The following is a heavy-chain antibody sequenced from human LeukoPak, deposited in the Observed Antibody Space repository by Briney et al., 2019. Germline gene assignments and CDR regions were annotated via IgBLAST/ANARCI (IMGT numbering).Heavy chain of an antibody. CDR2: IIPIFGTA. J-gene: IGHJ4*02. D-gene: IGHD3-22*01. CDR1: GGTFSNCA. CDR3: AGSEPGSGYSDWSPQGAGFYY. V-gene: IGHV1-69*05. Sequence: SVKVSCKASGGTFSNCAISWVRQAPGQGLEWMGGIIPIFGTANYAQKFQGRVTITTDESTSTAYMELSSLRSEDTAVYYCAGSEPGSGYSDWSPQGAGFYYWGQGTLVTVSS.